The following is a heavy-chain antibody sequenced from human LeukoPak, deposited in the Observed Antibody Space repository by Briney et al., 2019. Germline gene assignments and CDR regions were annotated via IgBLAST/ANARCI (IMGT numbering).Heavy chain of an antibody. Sequence: GGSLRLSCAASGFTFSSYWMHWVRQAPGKGLVWVSRINSDGSSTSYADSVKGRFTISRDNAENTLYLQMNSLRAEDTAVYYCARLDVDTPMVRMGLDPWGQGTLVTVSS. CDR1: GFTFSSYW. D-gene: IGHD5-18*01. CDR3: ARLDVDTPMVRMGLDP. J-gene: IGHJ5*02. V-gene: IGHV3-74*01. CDR2: INSDGSST.